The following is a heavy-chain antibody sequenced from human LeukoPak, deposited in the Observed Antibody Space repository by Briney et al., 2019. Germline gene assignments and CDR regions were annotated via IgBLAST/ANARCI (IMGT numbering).Heavy chain of an antibody. V-gene: IGHV3-15*01. D-gene: IGHD1-26*01. CDR3: TTDPSGGIRNWFDP. CDR2: IKSKTDGGTT. J-gene: IGHJ5*02. CDR1: GFSFSDAW. Sequence: GGSLRLSCAASGFSFSDAWMSWVRQAPGKGLEWVGRIKSKTDGGTTDYAAPVKGRFTISRDDSKNTLYLQMNSLKTEDTAVYYCTTDPSGGIRNWFDPWGQGTLVTVSS.